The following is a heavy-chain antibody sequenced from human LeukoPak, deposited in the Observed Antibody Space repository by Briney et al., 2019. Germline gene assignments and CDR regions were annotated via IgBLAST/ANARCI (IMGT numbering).Heavy chain of an antibody. CDR2: IFYIGST. Sequence: SETLSLTCTVSGGSISSSAYYWGWIRQPPGKGLEWIGNIFYIGSTYYNPSLQSRVTISVDTSKNQFSLKLSSVTAADTAVYYCATIPEAAAAGYDYWGQGTLVTVSS. CDR1: GGSISSSAYY. J-gene: IGHJ4*02. D-gene: IGHD6-13*01. CDR3: ATIPEAAAAGYDY. V-gene: IGHV4-39*01.